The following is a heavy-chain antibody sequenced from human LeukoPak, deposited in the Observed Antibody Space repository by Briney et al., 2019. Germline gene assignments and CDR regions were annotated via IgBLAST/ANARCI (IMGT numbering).Heavy chain of an antibody. CDR3: AKGAELWFDFGY. V-gene: IGHV3-23*01. CDR2: ISGSGGST. J-gene: IGHJ4*02. D-gene: IGHD3-10*01. Sequence: SGGSLRLSCAASGFTFSSYAMSWDRQAPGKGLEWVSAISGSGGSTYYADSVKGRFTISRDNSKNTLYLQMNSLRAEDTAVYYCAKGAELWFDFGYWGQGTLVTVSS. CDR1: GFTFSSYA.